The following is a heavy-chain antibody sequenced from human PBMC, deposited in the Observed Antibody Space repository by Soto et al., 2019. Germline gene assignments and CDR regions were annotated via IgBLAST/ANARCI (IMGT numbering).Heavy chain of an antibody. CDR2: INPNSGGT. J-gene: IGHJ6*02. CDR1: GYTFTGYY. Sequence: VKVSCKASGYTFTGYYMHWVRQAPGQGLEWMGWINPNSGGTNYAQKFQGRVTMTRDTSISTAYMELSRLRSDDTAVYYCARDIVVVPAAMRGPYYYYGMDVWGQGTTVTVSS. CDR3: ARDIVVVPAAMRGPYYYYGMDV. V-gene: IGHV1-2*02. D-gene: IGHD2-2*01.